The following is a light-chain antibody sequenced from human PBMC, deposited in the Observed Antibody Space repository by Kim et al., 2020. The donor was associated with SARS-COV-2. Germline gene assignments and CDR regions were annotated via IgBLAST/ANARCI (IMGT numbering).Light chain of an antibody. CDR3: AAWDDNLGGRV. CDR1: SSNIEKNT. J-gene: IGLJ3*02. Sequence: ELTQPPSVSGTPGQRVVISCSGSSSNIEKNTVNWYQQLPGTAPKLLFYNNNERPSGVPDRFSASKSGTSATLAISGLQSEDEADYYCAAWDDNLGGRVFGGGTQLTVL. V-gene: IGLV1-44*01. CDR2: NNN.